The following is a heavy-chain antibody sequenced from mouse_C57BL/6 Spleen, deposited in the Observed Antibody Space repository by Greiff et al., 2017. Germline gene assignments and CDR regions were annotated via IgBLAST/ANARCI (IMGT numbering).Heavy chain of an antibody. J-gene: IGHJ1*03. V-gene: IGHV14-3*01. CDR1: GFNIKNTY. CDR3: ARDTTVVEDWYFEV. CDR2: IDPANGNT. D-gene: IGHD1-1*01. Sequence: AQLQQSVAELVRPGASVKLSCTASGFNIKNTYMHWVKQRPEQGLEWIGRIDPANGNTKSAPKFQGKATITADTSSNTAYLQLSSLTSEDTAIFYGARDTTVVEDWYFEVWGTGTTVTVAS.